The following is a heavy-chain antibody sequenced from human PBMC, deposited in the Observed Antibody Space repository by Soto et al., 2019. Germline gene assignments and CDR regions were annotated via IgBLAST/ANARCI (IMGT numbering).Heavy chain of an antibody. D-gene: IGHD2-15*01. V-gene: IGHV1-3*01. CDR1: GYTFTSYA. J-gene: IGHJ3*02. CDR2: INAGNGNT. Sequence: GASVKVSCKASGYTFTSYAMHWVRQAPAQRLEWMGWINAGNGNTKYSQKFQGRVTITRDTSASTAYMELSSLRSEDTAVYYCAIYLMLYGSGGSGYRDAFDIWGQGTMVTVSS. CDR3: AIYLMLYGSGGSGYRDAFDI.